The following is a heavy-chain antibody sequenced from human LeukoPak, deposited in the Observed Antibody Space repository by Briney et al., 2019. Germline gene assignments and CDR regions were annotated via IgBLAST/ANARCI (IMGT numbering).Heavy chain of an antibody. J-gene: IGHJ4*02. CDR1: GLTFSDYY. CDR2: ISSSGSTI. Sequence: GGSLRLSCAASGLTFSDYYMSWIRQAPGKGLEWVSYISSSGSTIYYADSVKGRFTISRDNSKNTLYLQMNSLRAEDTAVYYCAKDPGSYPYANFDYWGQGTLVTVSS. V-gene: IGHV3-11*01. D-gene: IGHD1-26*01. CDR3: AKDPGSYPYANFDY.